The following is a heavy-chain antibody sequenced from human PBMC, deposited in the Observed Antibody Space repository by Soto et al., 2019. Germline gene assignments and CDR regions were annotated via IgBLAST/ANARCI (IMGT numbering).Heavy chain of an antibody. Sequence: SETLSLTCTVSGGSISSSSYYWGWIRPPPGKGLEWIGSIYYSGSTYYNPSLKSRVTISVDTSKNQFSLKLSSVTAADTAVYYCARTLVVVPAATDINWFDPWGQGTLVTVSS. D-gene: IGHD2-2*01. CDR3: ARTLVVVPAATDINWFDP. J-gene: IGHJ5*02. CDR1: GGSISSSSYY. CDR2: IYYSGST. V-gene: IGHV4-39*01.